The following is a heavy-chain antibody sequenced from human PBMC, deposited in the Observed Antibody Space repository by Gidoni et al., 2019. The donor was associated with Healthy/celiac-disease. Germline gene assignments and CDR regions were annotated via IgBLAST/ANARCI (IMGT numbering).Heavy chain of an antibody. CDR2: ISGSGGST. Sequence: EVQRLESGGGLVQPGGSLRPSCAASGFTFSSYAMSWVRQAPGKGLEWVSAISGSGGSTYYADSVKGRFTISRDNSKNTLYLQMNSLRAEDTAVYYCAKLGERITIFGVVIEGLDYWGQGTLVTVSS. D-gene: IGHD3-3*01. CDR3: AKLGERITIFGVVIEGLDY. V-gene: IGHV3-23*01. CDR1: GFTFSSYA. J-gene: IGHJ4*02.